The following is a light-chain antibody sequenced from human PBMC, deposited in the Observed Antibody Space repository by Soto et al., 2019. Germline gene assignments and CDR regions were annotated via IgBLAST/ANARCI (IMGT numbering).Light chain of an antibody. CDR1: QSISSSY. J-gene: IGKJ3*01. Sequence: EIVLTQSPGTLSLSPGERATLSCRTSQSISSSYLAWYQQKPGQAPRLLIYGASSRATGIPDRFSGSGSGTDFTLTISRLEPDDFAVYYCQHSGSSPFTFGPGTKVDIK. CDR2: GAS. CDR3: QHSGSSPFT. V-gene: IGKV3-20*01.